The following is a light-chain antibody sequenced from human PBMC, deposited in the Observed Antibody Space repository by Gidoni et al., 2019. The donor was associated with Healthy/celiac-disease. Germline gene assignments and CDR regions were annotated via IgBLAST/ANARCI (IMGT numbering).Light chain of an antibody. J-gene: IGLJ1*01. CDR3: SSYAGSNTRYV. CDR1: SSDVGGYNY. CDR2: EVS. V-gene: IGLV2-8*01. Sequence: QSALPPPPSASGSPGQSVTISCTGTSSDVGGYNYVSWYQQHPGKAPKLMIYEVSKRPSGVPDRFSGSKSGNTASLTVSGLQAEDEADYYCSSYAGSNTRYVFGTGTKVTVL.